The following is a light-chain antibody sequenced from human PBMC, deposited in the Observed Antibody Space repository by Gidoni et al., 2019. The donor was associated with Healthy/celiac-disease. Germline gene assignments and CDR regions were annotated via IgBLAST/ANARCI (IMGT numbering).Light chain of an antibody. CDR1: QSVSSSY. Sequence: EIVLTQSPGTLSLSPGERATLSCRASQSVSSSYLAWYQQKPGQAPRLLIYGASSRATGIPDRFSGSGTGTDFTLTISRLEPEDFAVYYCQQYGSSPDTFGGXTKVEIK. V-gene: IGKV3-20*01. CDR2: GAS. CDR3: QQYGSSPDT. J-gene: IGKJ4*01.